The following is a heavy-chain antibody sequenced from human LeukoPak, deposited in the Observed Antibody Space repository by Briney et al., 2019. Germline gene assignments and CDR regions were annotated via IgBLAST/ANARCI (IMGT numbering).Heavy chain of an antibody. CDR2: ISAYNGNT. Sequence: ASVKVSCKASGYTFTSYGISWVRQAPGQGLEWMGWISAYNGNTNYAQKLQGRVTMTTDTSTSTAYMELGSLRSDDTAVYYCAREGQWLAYYYYYGMDVWGQGTTVTVSS. CDR3: AREGQWLAYYYYYGMDV. D-gene: IGHD6-19*01. CDR1: GYTFTSYG. J-gene: IGHJ6*02. V-gene: IGHV1-18*01.